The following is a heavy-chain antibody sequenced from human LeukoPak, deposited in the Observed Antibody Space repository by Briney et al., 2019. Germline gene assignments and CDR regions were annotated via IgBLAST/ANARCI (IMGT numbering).Heavy chain of an antibody. CDR3: ARVIAPRRVVVPAAIPVSGGWFDP. D-gene: IGHD2-2*02. CDR1: GGSISSYY. V-gene: IGHV4-59*01. Sequence: PSETLSLTCTVSGGSISSYYWSWIRQPPGKGLEWIGYIYYSGSTNYNPSLKSRVTISVDTSKNQFSLKLSSVTAADTAVYYCARVIAPRRVVVPAAIPVSGGWFDPWGQGTLVTVSS. CDR2: IYYSGST. J-gene: IGHJ5*02.